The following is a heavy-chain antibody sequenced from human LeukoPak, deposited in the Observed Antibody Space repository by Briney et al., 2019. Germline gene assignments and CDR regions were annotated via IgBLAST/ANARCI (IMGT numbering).Heavy chain of an antibody. CDR1: GFTFDDYA. V-gene: IGHV3-9*01. CDR2: ISWNSGSI. CDR3: AKDRGYCSGGSCYSGWFDP. J-gene: IGHJ5*02. Sequence: GGSLRLSCAASGFTFDDYAMHWVRQAPGKGLEWVPGISWNSGSIGYADSVKGRFTISRDNAKNSLYLQMNSLRAEDTALYYCAKDRGYCSGGSCYSGWFDPWGQGTLVTVSS. D-gene: IGHD2-15*01.